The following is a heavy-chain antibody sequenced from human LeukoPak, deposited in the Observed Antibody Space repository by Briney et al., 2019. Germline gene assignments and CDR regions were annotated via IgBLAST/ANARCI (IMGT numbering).Heavy chain of an antibody. CDR2: IWYDGSNK. CDR1: GFTFSGYG. CDR3: ARDFRQYQRYNWFDP. D-gene: IGHD2-2*01. J-gene: IGHJ5*02. V-gene: IGHV3-33*01. Sequence: GGSLRLSCAACGFTFSGYGMHWVRQAPGKGLEWVAVIWYDGSNKYYADSVKGRFTISRDNSKNTLYLQMNSLRAEDTAVYYCARDFRQYQRYNWFDPWGQGTLVTVSS.